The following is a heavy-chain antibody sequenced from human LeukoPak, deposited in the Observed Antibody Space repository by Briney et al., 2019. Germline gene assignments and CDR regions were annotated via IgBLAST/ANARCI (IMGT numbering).Heavy chain of an antibody. V-gene: IGHV1-69*04. D-gene: IGHD5-18*01. Sequence: ASVKVSCKASGGTFSSYAISWVRQAPGQGFEWMGRIIPILGIANYAQKFQGRVTITADKSTSTAYMELSSLRSEDTAVYYCARGGASSLYSYGSFDYWGQGTLVTVST. J-gene: IGHJ4*02. CDR2: IIPILGIA. CDR1: GGTFSSYA. CDR3: ARGGASSLYSYGSFDY.